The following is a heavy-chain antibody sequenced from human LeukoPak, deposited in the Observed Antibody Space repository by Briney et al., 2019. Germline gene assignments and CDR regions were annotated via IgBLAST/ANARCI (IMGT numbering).Heavy chain of an antibody. J-gene: IGHJ4*02. CDR1: GFTFSSYS. V-gene: IGHV3-21*01. CDR3: ARDPSTMATTGISFDY. CDR2: ISSSSSYI. D-gene: IGHD1-1*01. Sequence: PGGSLRLSCAASGFTFSSYSMNWVRQAPGKGLEWVSSISSSSSYIYYADSVKGRFTISRDNAKNSLYLQMNSLRAEDTAVYYCARDPSTMATTGISFDYWGQGTLVTVSS.